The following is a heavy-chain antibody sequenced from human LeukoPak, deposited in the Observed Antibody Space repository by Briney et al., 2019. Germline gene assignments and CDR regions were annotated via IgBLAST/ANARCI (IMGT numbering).Heavy chain of an antibody. CDR2: INPNSGGT. J-gene: IGHJ5*02. Sequence: ASVKVSCKASGYTFTGYYMHWVRQAPGQGLEWMGWINPNSGGTNYAQKFQGRVTMTRDTSISTAYMELSRLRSDDTAVYYCARDYGENYRDPSNWLDPWGQGILVTVSS. V-gene: IGHV1-2*02. CDR1: GYTFTGYY. D-gene: IGHD4-17*01. CDR3: ARDYGENYRDPSNWLDP.